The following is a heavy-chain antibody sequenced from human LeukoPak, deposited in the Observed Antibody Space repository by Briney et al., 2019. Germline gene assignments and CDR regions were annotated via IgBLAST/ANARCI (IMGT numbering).Heavy chain of an antibody. D-gene: IGHD1/OR15-1a*01. CDR1: GFSFSSYA. CDR2: ISDNGGSI. CDR3: AREASLGTFDP. J-gene: IGHJ5*02. Sequence: GGSLRLSCAASGFSFSSYAMSWVRQAPGKGLEWVSVISDNGGSIYYADSVKGRFTISRDSSKNTLHLQMNSLRAEDTAVYSCAREASLGTFDPWGQGTLVTVSS. V-gene: IGHV3-23*01.